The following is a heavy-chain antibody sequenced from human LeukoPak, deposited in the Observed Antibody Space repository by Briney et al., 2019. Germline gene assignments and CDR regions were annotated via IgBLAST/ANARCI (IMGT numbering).Heavy chain of an antibody. Sequence: GGSLRLSCAASGFTVSSSYMSWVRQAPGKGLQWVSITYSDVNTNYADSVKDLFTISRDTSKNTLSLQMNSLRAEDTAVYYCARKNDLFNAAFDIWGRGTVVTVSS. J-gene: IGHJ3*02. CDR1: GFTVSSSY. V-gene: IGHV3-53*01. D-gene: IGHD1-1*01. CDR2: TYSDVNT. CDR3: ARKNDLFNAAFDI.